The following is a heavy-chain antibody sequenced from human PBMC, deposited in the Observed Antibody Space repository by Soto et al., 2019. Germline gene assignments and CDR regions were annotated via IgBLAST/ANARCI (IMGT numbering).Heavy chain of an antibody. CDR2: ISSSGSST. V-gene: IGHV3-23*01. CDR3: ASPIGDFWSGNWAPSLFDS. CDR1: GFSFGSYA. D-gene: IGHD3-3*01. Sequence: EVQLLESGGGLVQPGGSLRLSCAASGFSFGSYAISWVRQAPGKGLEWVSAISSSGSSTYYADSVKGRFTISRDNSKNTLFLQMNSLRAEDTALYYCASPIGDFWSGNWAPSLFDSWGQGTLVTVSS. J-gene: IGHJ4*02.